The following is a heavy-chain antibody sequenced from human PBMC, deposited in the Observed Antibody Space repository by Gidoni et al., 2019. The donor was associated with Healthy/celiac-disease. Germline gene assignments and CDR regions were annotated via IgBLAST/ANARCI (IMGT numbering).Heavy chain of an antibody. Sequence: EVQLVESGGGLVQPGGSLRLSCAASGFTFSSYAMSWVRQAPGKGLEWVSAISGSGGSTYYADSVKGRFTISRDNSKNTLYLQMNSLRAEDTAVYYCAKDRGYYDILTGYPSGMDVWGQGTTVTVSS. V-gene: IGHV3-23*04. CDR2: ISGSGGST. CDR3: AKDRGYYDILTGYPSGMDV. D-gene: IGHD3-9*01. CDR1: GFTFSSYA. J-gene: IGHJ6*02.